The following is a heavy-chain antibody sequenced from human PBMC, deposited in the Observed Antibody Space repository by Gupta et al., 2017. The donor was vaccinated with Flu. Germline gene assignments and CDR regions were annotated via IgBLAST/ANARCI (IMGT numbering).Heavy chain of an antibody. CDR1: GFTFSDYH. Sequence: QVQLVESGGGLVKPGGSLRLSCAASGFTFSDYHMSWIRQAPGKGLEWVSYISSSSSYTNYADSVKGRFTISRDNAKNSLYLQMNSLRAEDTAVYYCARSILSGAVAGTRHFDPWGQGTLVTVSS. CDR2: ISSSSSYT. J-gene: IGHJ5*02. V-gene: IGHV3-11*05. D-gene: IGHD6-19*01. CDR3: ARSILSGAVAGTRHFDP.